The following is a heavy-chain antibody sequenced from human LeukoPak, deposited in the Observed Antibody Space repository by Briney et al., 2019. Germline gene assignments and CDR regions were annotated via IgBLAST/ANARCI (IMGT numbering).Heavy chain of an antibody. CDR3: ANFYLDN. Sequence: SQTLSLTCATSGDTVSSNSAAWNWIRQSPSRGLEWLGRTYFRSKWYTDYAESVKGRISINPDTSKNQFSLQLNSVNPEDTAVYYCANFYLDNWSQGSLVTVSS. CDR2: TYFRSKWYT. CDR1: GDTVSSNSAA. J-gene: IGHJ4*02. V-gene: IGHV6-1*01.